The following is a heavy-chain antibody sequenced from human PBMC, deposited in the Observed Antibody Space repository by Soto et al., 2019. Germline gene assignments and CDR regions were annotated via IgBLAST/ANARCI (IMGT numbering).Heavy chain of an antibody. CDR2: ISPIFGTA. CDR3: ARPGACGGDCDYFDY. CDR1: GGTFSSYA. Sequence: QVQLVQSGAEVKKPGSSVKVSCKASGGTFSSYAISWVRQAPGQGLEWMGGISPIFGTANYAQKFQGRVRITADESTSTAYMELSSLRSEDTAVYYCARPGACGGDCDYFDYWGQGTLVTVSS. D-gene: IGHD2-21*02. J-gene: IGHJ4*02. V-gene: IGHV1-69*12.